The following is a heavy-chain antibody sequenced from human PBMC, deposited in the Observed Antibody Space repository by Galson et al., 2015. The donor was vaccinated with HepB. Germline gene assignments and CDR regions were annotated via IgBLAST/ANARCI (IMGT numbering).Heavy chain of an antibody. Sequence: SLRLSCAASGFTFGDYAMSWFRQAPGKGLAWVGFIRSKAYGGTTEYAASVKGRFTISRDDSKSIAYLQMNSLKTEDTAVYYCTRDKKPHNASDPRIGWFDPWGQGTLVTVSS. V-gene: IGHV3-49*03. J-gene: IGHJ5*02. CDR1: GFTFGDYA. CDR3: TRDKKPHNASDPRIGWFDP. CDR2: IRSKAYGGTT. D-gene: IGHD1-14*01.